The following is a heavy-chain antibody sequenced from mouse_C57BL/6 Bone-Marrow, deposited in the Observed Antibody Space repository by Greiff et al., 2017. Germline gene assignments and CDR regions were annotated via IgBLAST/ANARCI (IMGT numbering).Heavy chain of an antibody. Sequence: VQLQQSGAELVKPGASVKLSCTASGFNIKDYYMHWVKQRTEQGLEWIGRIDPEDGETKYAPKFQGKATITADTSSNTAYLQLSSLTSEDTAVYYCARTVLSSYVDWDEYSFDYWVQGTSLTVSS. J-gene: IGHJ2*02. CDR3: ARTVLSSYVDWDEYSFDY. V-gene: IGHV14-2*01. CDR2: IDPEDGET. CDR1: GFNIKDYY. D-gene: IGHD1-1*01.